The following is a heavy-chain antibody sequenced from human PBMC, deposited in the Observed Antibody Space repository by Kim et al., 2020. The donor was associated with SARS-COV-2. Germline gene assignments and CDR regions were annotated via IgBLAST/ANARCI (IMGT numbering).Heavy chain of an antibody. CDR3: ARGGWELLAFDI. Sequence: KYSQKCQGRVTITRDTSASTAYMELSSLRTEDTAVYYCARGGWELLAFDIWGQGTMVTVSS. J-gene: IGHJ3*02. V-gene: IGHV1-3*01. D-gene: IGHD1-26*01.